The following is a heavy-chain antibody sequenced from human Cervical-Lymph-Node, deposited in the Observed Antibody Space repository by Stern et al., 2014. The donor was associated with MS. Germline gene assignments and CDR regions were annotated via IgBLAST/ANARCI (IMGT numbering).Heavy chain of an antibody. J-gene: IGHJ4*02. CDR2: INRSDDDT. Sequence: VQLVESGAEVKKPGASVKVSCKASGFTFTNYYVHWVRQAPGQGLEWMGIINRSDDDTGYAQRFQGRLTVTRDTSSSTVYMDPTSLRYDDAAVYYCALSAFDFWGQGTLVTVSS. CDR1: GFTFTNYY. V-gene: IGHV1-46*01. D-gene: IGHD5/OR15-5a*01. CDR3: ALSAFDF.